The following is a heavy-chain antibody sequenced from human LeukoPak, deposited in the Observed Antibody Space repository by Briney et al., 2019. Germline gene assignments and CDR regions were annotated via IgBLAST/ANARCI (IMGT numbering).Heavy chain of an antibody. CDR3: ARAPLYYYDTSHYDY. Sequence: SQTLSLTCTVSGGSISSGSYYWSWIRQPAGKGLEWIGRIYTSGSTNYNPSLKSRVTISLDTSKNQFSLKLSSVTAADTAVYYCARAPLYYYDTSHYDYWGQGTLVTVSS. CDR1: GGSISSGSYY. J-gene: IGHJ4*01. V-gene: IGHV4-61*02. CDR2: IYTSGST. D-gene: IGHD3-22*01.